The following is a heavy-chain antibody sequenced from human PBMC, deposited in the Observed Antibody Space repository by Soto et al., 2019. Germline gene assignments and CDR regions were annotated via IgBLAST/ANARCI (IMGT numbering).Heavy chain of an antibody. J-gene: IGHJ4*02. CDR3: ARYTTSGSFCDY. D-gene: IGHD1-26*01. CDR1: GGSISTYY. V-gene: IGHV4-59*01. Sequence: QVQLQESGPGLVKPSETLSLTCTVSGGSISTYYWSWIRQPPGKGLEWIGYNYHSGCTSYNPSLKSRVSMSVDTSKNRFALKLSSVTGAEPAVYFCARYTTSGSFCDYWGQGTLVTVSS. CDR2: NYHSGCT.